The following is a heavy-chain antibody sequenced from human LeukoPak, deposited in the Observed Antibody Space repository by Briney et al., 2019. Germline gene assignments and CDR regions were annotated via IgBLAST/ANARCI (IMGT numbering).Heavy chain of an antibody. J-gene: IGHJ6*02. CDR3: ARDFGVGGPRPPYYYYGMDV. D-gene: IGHD3-3*01. CDR2: INHSGST. Sequence: SETLSLTCTLSGASISGYYWSWIRQPPGKGLEWIGEINHSGSTNYNPSLKSRVTISVDTSKNQFSLKLSSVTAADTAVYYCARDFGVGGPRPPYYYYGMDVWGQGTTVTVSS. V-gene: IGHV4-34*01. CDR1: GASISGYY.